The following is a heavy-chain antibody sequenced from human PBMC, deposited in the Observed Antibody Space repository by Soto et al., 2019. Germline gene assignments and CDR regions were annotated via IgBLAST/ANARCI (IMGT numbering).Heavy chain of an antibody. CDR3: ATTTVTTDDGIDY. CDR1: GGSFSGYY. D-gene: IGHD4-17*01. J-gene: IGHJ4*02. V-gene: IGHV4-34*01. CDR2: INHSGST. Sequence: SETLSLTCAVYGGSFSGYYWSWIRQPPGKGLEWIGEINHSGSTNYNPSLKSRVTISVDTSKNQFSLKLSSVTAADTAVYYCATTTVTTDDGIDYWGQGTLVTVSS.